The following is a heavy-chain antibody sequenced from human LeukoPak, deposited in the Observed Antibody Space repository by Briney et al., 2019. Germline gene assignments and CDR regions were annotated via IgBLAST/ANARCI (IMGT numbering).Heavy chain of an antibody. CDR3: AKDGGQGADY. CDR2: IKSKTDGGTT. CDR1: GFTFSNAW. D-gene: IGHD3-16*01. V-gene: IGHV3-15*01. Sequence: GGSLRLSCAASGFTFSNAWMSWVRRAPGEGREWVGRIKSKTDGGTTDYAAPVKGTFTISRDDSKNTLYLQMNSLNTEDTAVYYCAKDGGQGADYWGQGTLVTVSS. J-gene: IGHJ4*02.